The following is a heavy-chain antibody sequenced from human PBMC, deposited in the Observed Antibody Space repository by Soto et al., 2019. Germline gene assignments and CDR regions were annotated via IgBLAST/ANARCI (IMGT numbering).Heavy chain of an antibody. V-gene: IGHV4-34*01. CDR2: INHSGST. CDR3: ARGGKGGYYYMDV. J-gene: IGHJ6*03. Sequence: PSETLSLTCAVYGGSFSGYYWSWIRQPPGKGLEWIGEINHSGSTNYNPSLKSRVTISVDTSKNQFSLKLSSVTAADTAVYYCARGGKGGYYYMDVWGKGTPVTVSS. CDR1: GGSFSGYY.